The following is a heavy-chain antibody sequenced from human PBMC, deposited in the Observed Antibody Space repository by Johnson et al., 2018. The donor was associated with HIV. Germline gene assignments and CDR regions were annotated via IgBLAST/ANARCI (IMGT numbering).Heavy chain of an antibody. D-gene: IGHD3-16*01. CDR1: GFTFSSYA. CDR2: ISYDGSNK. CDR3: ARRLDWGIIGAFDI. Sequence: QVHLVESGGGVVQPGRSLRLSCAASGFTFSSYAMHWVRQAPGKGLEWVAVISYDGSNKYYADSVKGRFTISRDNSKNTLYLQMNSLRAEDTAVDYCARRLDWGIIGAFDIWGQGTMVTVSS. J-gene: IGHJ3*02. V-gene: IGHV3-30-3*01.